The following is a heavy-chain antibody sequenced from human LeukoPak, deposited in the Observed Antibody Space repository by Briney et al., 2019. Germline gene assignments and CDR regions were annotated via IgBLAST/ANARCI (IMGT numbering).Heavy chain of an antibody. Sequence: GGSLRLSCAASGFTFSSYTMNWVRQAPGKGLEWVSKISSSSSTIYYADSVKGRFTISRDNAKNSLYLQMNSLRAEDTAVYYCARDSPQALAILHAFYTWGHGTMVTVSS. CDR2: ISSSSSTI. V-gene: IGHV3-48*01. CDR3: ARDSPQALAILHAFYT. CDR1: GFTFSSYT. D-gene: IGHD5-12*01. J-gene: IGHJ3*02.